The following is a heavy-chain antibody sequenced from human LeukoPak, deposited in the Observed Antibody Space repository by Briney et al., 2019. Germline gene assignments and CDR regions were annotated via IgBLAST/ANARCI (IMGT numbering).Heavy chain of an antibody. V-gene: IGHV4-34*01. J-gene: IGHJ4*02. D-gene: IGHD3-22*01. Sequence: SETLSLTCAVYGGSFSGYYWSWIRQPPGKGLEWIGEINHSGSTNYNPSLKSRVTISVDTSKNQFSLKLSSVTAADTAVYYCARDFRGPPYYYDSSGYYYGFDYWGQGTLVTVSS. CDR2: INHSGST. CDR1: GGSFSGYY. CDR3: ARDFRGPPYYYDSSGYYYGFDY.